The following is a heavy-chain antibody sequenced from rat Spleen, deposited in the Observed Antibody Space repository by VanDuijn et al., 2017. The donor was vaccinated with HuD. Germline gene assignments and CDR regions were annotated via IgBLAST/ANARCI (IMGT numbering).Heavy chain of an antibody. CDR1: RFTFSNYF. J-gene: IGHJ4*01. CDR2: ISASGDRT. D-gene: IGHD1-2*01. V-gene: IGHV5-27*01. CDR3: TRPDSSLYVMDA. Sequence: EVQLVESGGGLVQPGRSLKLSCAASRFTFSNYFMAWVRQAPKKGLEWVASISASGDRTYYPDSVKGRFTISRDNAKSSLYLQMNSLRSEDTATYYCTRPDSSLYVMDAWGQGASVTVSS.